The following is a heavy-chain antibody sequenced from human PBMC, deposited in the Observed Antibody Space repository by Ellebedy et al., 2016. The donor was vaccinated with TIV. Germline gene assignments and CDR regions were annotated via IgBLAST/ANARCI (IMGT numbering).Heavy chain of an antibody. CDR3: ARSRITAPPDYYYYGMDV. CDR2: INPSGGST. V-gene: IGHV1-46*04. J-gene: IGHJ6*02. Sequence: AASVKVSCKASGYTFTSYYMHWVRQAPGQGLEWMGIINPSGGSTSYAQKLQGRVTITRDTSASTAYMVLSSLRSEDTAVYYCARSRITAPPDYYYYGMDVWGQGTTVTVSS. D-gene: IGHD6-6*01. CDR1: GYTFTSYY.